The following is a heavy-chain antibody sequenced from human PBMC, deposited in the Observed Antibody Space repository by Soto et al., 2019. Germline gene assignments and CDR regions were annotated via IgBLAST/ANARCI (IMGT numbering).Heavy chain of an antibody. V-gene: IGHV3-11*01. CDR3: ARKGPRAARPNH. CDR1: GFTFRDYD. CDR2: ISSSGTVT. J-gene: IGHJ5*02. D-gene: IGHD6-6*01. Sequence: QVQLVESGGGLVRPGGSLRLSCAASGFTFRDYDMSWIRQAPGKGLEWVSCISSSGTVTNYADSVKGRFTISRDNAQNSLYGEMNSLSVEDTAVYYCARKGPRAARPNHWGQGTLVTVSS.